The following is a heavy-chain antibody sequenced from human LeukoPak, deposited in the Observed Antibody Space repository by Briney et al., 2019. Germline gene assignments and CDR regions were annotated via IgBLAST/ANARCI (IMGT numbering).Heavy chain of an antibody. Sequence: ASVKVSCKASGYTFTNYDFNWVRQATGQGLEWLGWLSLKSGNTVYAQKFQGRVIMTRNTSISTVYMELSSLRSDDTAVYYCARGLELLFGELSGPGNDFWGQGTLVTVSP. CDR1: GYTFTNYD. CDR3: ARGLELLFGELSGPGNDF. V-gene: IGHV1-8*01. D-gene: IGHD3-10*01. J-gene: IGHJ4*02. CDR2: LSLKSGNT.